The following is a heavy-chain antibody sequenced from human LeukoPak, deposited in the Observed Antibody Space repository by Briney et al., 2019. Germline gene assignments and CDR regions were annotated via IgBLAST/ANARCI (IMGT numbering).Heavy chain of an antibody. J-gene: IGHJ4*02. Sequence: SVKVSCKASGGTFSSYAISWVRQAPGQGLEWMGGIIPIFGTANYAQKFQGRVTITADESTSTAYMELSSLRSGDTAVYYCARGTTVTTPFDYWGQGTLVTVSS. CDR3: ARGTTVTTPFDY. CDR2: IIPIFGTA. CDR1: GGTFSSYA. V-gene: IGHV1-69*13. D-gene: IGHD4-17*01.